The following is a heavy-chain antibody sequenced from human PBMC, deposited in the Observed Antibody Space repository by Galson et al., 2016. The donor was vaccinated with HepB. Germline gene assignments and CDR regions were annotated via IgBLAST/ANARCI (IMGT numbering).Heavy chain of an antibody. D-gene: IGHD6-19*01. Sequence: SGAEVTKPGESLRISCKGVGSSFTSYWISWVRQAPGKGLEWVAYITTTSRATFYAESVKGRFNISRDNSNNTLYLQMNSLRAEDTAVYYCAKGIRGSGYLWKRVLQNDHWGQGVLVTVSA. J-gene: IGHJ4*02. CDR3: AKGIRGSGYLWKRVLQNDH. CDR2: ITTTSRAT. CDR1: GSSFTSYW. V-gene: IGHV3-23*01.